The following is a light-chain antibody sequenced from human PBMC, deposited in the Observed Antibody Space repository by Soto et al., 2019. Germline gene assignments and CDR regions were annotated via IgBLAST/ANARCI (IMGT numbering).Light chain of an antibody. CDR2: SNN. CDR3: AAWDDSLNGWV. V-gene: IGLV1-44*01. J-gene: IGLJ3*02. CDR1: SSNIGSNT. Sequence: QSVLTQPPSASGTPGQRVTISCSGNSSNIGSNTVNWYQQLPGTAPKLLIYSNNQRPSGVPDRFSGSKSGTSASLAISGLQSEDEAEYYCAAWDDSLNGWVFGGGTKLTVL.